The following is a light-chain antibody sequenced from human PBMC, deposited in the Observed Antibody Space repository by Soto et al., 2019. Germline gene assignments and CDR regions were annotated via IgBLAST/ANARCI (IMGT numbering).Light chain of an antibody. CDR2: AAS. V-gene: IGKV1-9*01. J-gene: IGKJ5*01. CDR3: QQLNSYPSIT. Sequence: DIQMTQSPSSLSASLGDRFTITCLSSQGISNYLAWYQQKPGKAPKLLIYAASTLQSGVPSRFSGSGSGTDFTLTISSLQPEDFATYYCQQLNSYPSITFGQGTRLEIK. CDR1: QGISNY.